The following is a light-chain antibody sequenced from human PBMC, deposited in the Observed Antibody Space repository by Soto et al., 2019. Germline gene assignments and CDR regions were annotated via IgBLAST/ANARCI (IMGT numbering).Light chain of an antibody. CDR1: RSVSSRY. J-gene: IGKJ2*01. CDR2: GTS. Sequence: EIVLTQSPGTLSLPPGERATLSCRASRSVSSRYFAWYQQRPGQAPRLLIYGTSNRATGIPDKFSGSGSGTDFTLTISRLEPEDFAVYFCHQYGYSPNTFGQGTKLEIK. CDR3: HQYGYSPNT. V-gene: IGKV3-20*01.